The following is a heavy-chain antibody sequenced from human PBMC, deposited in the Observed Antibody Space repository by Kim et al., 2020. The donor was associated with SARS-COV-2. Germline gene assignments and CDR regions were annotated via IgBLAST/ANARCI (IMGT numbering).Heavy chain of an antibody. J-gene: IGHJ4*02. V-gene: IGHV1-46*01. CDR3: ARGLSTEPFDY. Sequence: TSYEQKFQGRVTMTRDTSTSTVYMELSSLRSEDTAVYYCARGLSTEPFDYWGQGTLVTVSS. CDR2: T.